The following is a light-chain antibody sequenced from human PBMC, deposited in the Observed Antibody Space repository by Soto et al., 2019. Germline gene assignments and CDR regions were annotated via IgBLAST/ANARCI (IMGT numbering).Light chain of an antibody. CDR2: EVT. CDR1: SSDVGSYNR. Sequence: QSALTQPPSVSGSPGQSVTISCTGTSSDVGSYNRVSWYQQPPGTAPKLMIYEVTNRPSGVPDRSSGSKSGNTASLTISGLQAEDEADYYCGLFASSSTYVFGTGTKLTVL. CDR3: GLFASSSTYV. V-gene: IGLV2-18*01. J-gene: IGLJ1*01.